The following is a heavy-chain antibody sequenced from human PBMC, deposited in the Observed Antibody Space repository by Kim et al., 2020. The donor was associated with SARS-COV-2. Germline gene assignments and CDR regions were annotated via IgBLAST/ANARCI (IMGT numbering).Heavy chain of an antibody. D-gene: IGHD3-10*01. CDR3: ARAGESGWFRVISGMDV. CDR2: IYYSGST. V-gene: IGHV4-59*13. Sequence: SETLSLTCTVSGGSISSYYWSWIRQPPGKGLEWIGYIYYSGSTNYNPSLKSRDTISVDTSENQFSLKLSSVTAADTAVYYCARAGESGWFRVISGMDVWGQGTTVTVSS. CDR1: GGSISSYY. J-gene: IGHJ6*02.